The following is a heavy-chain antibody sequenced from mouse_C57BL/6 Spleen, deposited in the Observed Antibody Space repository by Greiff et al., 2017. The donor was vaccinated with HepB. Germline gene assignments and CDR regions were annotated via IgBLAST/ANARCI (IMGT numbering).Heavy chain of an antibody. J-gene: IGHJ1*03. D-gene: IGHD1-1*01. V-gene: IGHV5-4*01. Sequence: LVESGGGLVKPGGSLKLSCAASGFTFSSYAMSWVRQTPEKRLEWVATISDGGSYTYYPDNVKGRFTISRDNAKNNLYLQMSHLKSEDTAMYYCAIYGSSYAYFDVWGTGTTVTVSS. CDR2: ISDGGSYT. CDR1: GFTFSSYA. CDR3: AIYGSSYAYFDV.